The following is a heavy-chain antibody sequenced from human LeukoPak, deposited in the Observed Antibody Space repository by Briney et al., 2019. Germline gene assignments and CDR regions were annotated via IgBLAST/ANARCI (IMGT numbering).Heavy chain of an antibody. V-gene: IGHV3-23*01. CDR1: GFTFNNYA. D-gene: IGHD3-22*01. J-gene: IGHJ4*02. CDR2: ISGSGGST. CDR3: AKSPQGSGYLYYFDY. Sequence: GGSLRLSCAASGFTFNNYAMSWVRQAPGKGLEWVSAISGSGGSTYYADSVKGRFTISRDNSKNTLYLQMNSQRAEDTAVYYCAKSPQGSGYLYYFDYWGQGTLVTVSS.